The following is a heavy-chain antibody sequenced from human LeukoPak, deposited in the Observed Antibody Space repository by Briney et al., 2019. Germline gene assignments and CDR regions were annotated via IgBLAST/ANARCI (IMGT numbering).Heavy chain of an antibody. CDR1: GLSFSTFW. CDR3: ARGLGSLGAYFDC. D-gene: IGHD3-16*01. CDR2: IKPDGSEK. J-gene: IGHJ4*02. V-gene: IGHV3-7*04. Sequence: PGGSLRLSCAASGLSFSTFWMCWVRQAPGKGLERVANIKPDGSEKFYVDSVKGRFTVSRDNAKNLLFLQMNSLEADDSAIYYCARGLGSLGAYFDCWGQGTLVTVSS.